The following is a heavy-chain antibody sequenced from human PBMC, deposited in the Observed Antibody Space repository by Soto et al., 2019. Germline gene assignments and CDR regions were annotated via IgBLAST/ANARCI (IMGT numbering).Heavy chain of an antibody. CDR2: ISGSGGRS. CDR3: AKAYFVWSSEQPYHFDY. D-gene: IGHD3-16*01. CDR1: GFTFSNYA. V-gene: IGHV3-23*01. J-gene: IGHJ4*02. Sequence: EVQLLDSGGGLVQPGGSLRLSCAASGFTFSNYAMTWVRQGPGKGLEWVSGISGSGGRSYYADAVKGRFTISRENSKSTLYLQMNSLRAEDTAVYYCAKAYFVWSSEQPYHFDYWGQGTLVTVSS.